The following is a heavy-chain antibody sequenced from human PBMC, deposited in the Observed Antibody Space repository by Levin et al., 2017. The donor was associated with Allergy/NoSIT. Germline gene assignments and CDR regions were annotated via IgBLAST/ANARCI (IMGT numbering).Heavy chain of an antibody. Sequence: MAGGSLRLSCAASGFTFSSYSMNWVRQAPGKGLEWVSSISSSSSYIYYADSVKGRFTISRDNAKNSLYLQMNSLRAEDTAVYYCAREPGSSSPHHGVWGQGTLVTVSS. J-gene: IGHJ4*02. CDR3: AREPGSSSPHHGV. V-gene: IGHV3-21*01. D-gene: IGHD6-6*01. CDR2: ISSSSSYI. CDR1: GFTFSSYS.